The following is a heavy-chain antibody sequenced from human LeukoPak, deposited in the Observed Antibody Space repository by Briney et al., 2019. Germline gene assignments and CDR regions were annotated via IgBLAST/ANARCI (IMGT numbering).Heavy chain of an antibody. D-gene: IGHD2-15*01. V-gene: IGHV1-69*02. CDR2: IIPILGIA. CDR3: ARGAVVVPQTSLAWFDP. J-gene: IGHJ5*02. CDR1: GGTFSSYT. Sequence: GSSVKVSCKASGGTFSSYTISWVRQAPGRGLEWMGRIIPILGIANYAQKFQGRVRITTDKSTSTAYMELSSLRSEDTAVYYCARGAVVVPQTSLAWFDPWGQGTLVTVSS.